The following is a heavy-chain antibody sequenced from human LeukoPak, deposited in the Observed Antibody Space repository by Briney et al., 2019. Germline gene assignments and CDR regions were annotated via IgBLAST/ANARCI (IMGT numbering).Heavy chain of an antibody. Sequence: GSLRLTCAASGFTFSDSWMSWVRQAPGKGLEWVANMNQDGSEKDYVDSVKGRFTISRDNARNSLYLQMGSLRAEDTAVYYCATYTHWVAGDVWGQGTTVTVSS. CDR1: GFTFSDSW. CDR3: ATYTHWVAGDV. J-gene: IGHJ6*02. CDR2: MNQDGSEK. V-gene: IGHV3-7*01. D-gene: IGHD3-16*01.